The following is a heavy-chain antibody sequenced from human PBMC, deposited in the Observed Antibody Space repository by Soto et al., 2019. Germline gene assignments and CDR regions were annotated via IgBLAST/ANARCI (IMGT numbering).Heavy chain of an antibody. CDR1: GFTFSSYG. D-gene: IGHD1-1*01. Sequence: GGSLRLSCAASGFTFSSYGMHWVRQAPGKGLEWVAVIWYDGSNKYYADSVKGRFTISRDNSKNTLYLQMNSLRAEDTAVYYYARDVQRFNYYYYYYGMDVWGQGTTVTVSS. CDR2: IWYDGSNK. V-gene: IGHV3-33*01. J-gene: IGHJ6*02. CDR3: ARDVQRFNYYYYYYGMDV.